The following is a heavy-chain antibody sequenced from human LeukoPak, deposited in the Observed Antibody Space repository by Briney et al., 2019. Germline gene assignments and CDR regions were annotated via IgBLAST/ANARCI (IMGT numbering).Heavy chain of an antibody. V-gene: IGHV3-48*01. D-gene: IGHD6-6*01. CDR2: ISSSSSTI. CDR1: GFTFSSYS. J-gene: IGHJ6*02. Sequence: GGSLRLSCAASGFTFSSYSMNWVRQAPGKGLEWVSYISSSSSTIYYADSVKGRFTISRDNAKNSLYLQMNSLRAEDTAMYYCARAGSSTSGYYYYGMDVWGQGTTVTVSS. CDR3: ARAGSSTSGYYYYGMDV.